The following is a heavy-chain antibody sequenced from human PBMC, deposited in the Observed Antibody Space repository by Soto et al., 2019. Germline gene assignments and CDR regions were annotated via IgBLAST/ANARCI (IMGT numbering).Heavy chain of an antibody. J-gene: IGHJ5*02. Sequence: ETLSLTCTVSGGSISSYYWSWIRQPPGKGLEWIGYIYYSGSTNYNPSLKSRVTISVDTSKNQFSLKLSSVTAADTAVYYCARSENWFDPWGQGTLVTVSS. CDR3: ARSENWFDP. CDR1: GGSISSYY. CDR2: IYYSGST. V-gene: IGHV4-59*01.